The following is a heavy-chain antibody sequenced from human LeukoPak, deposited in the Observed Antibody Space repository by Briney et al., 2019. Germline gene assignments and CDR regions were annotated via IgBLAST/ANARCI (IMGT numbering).Heavy chain of an antibody. V-gene: IGHV4-39*07. CDR3: ARGGYSSRVFLD. Sequence: PSETLSLTCTVSGGSISSSSYYWGWIRQPPGKGLEWIGSIYYSGSTYYNPSLKSRVTISVDTSKNQFSLKLSSVTAADTAVYYCARGGYSSRVFLDWGQGTLVTVSS. D-gene: IGHD6-13*01. CDR2: IYYSGST. CDR1: GGSISSSSYY. J-gene: IGHJ4*02.